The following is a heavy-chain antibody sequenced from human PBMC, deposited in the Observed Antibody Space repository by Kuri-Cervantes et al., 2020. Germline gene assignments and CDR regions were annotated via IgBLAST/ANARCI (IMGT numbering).Heavy chain of an antibody. CDR3: ARGFILQGEIYGFDY. Sequence: ASVKVSCKASGYTFTSYGISWVRQAPGQGLEWMGWISAYNGNTNYAQKLQDRVTMTTDTSTSTAYMELRSLRSEDTAVYHCARGFILQGEIYGFDYWGQGTLVTVSS. CDR1: GYTFTSYG. CDR2: ISAYNGNT. D-gene: IGHD4-17*01. J-gene: IGHJ4*02. V-gene: IGHV1-18*01.